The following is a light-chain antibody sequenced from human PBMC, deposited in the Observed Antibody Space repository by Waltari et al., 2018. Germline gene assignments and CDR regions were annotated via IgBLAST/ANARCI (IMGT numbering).Light chain of an antibody. J-gene: IGLJ2*01. V-gene: IGLV4-69*01. CDR2: INSDGSH. Sequence: QLVLTQSPSASASLGASVKVTCTLSSGHSDYAIAWHQQQPEKGPRYLMKINSDGSHTRGDGIPDRFAGSSSGTERYLTISGLQSEDEADYYCQTWGTGIVVFGGGTKLTVL. CDR1: SGHSDYA. CDR3: QTWGTGIVV.